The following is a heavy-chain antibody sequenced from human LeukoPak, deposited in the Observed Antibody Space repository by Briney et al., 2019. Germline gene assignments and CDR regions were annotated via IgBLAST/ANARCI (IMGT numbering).Heavy chain of an antibody. CDR3: ATTNPDGYNRDSYCFDY. D-gene: IGHD5-24*01. CDR1: GYTLTELS. J-gene: IGHJ4*02. CDR2: FDPDDGIN. Sequence: ASVKVSCKVSGYTLTELSMHWVRQAPGNGLEWMGGFDPDDGINIYARKFQGSVTMTGDTSTDTAYMELSSLRSADTAVYYCATTNPDGYNRDSYCFDYWGQGTLVAVSS. V-gene: IGHV1-24*01.